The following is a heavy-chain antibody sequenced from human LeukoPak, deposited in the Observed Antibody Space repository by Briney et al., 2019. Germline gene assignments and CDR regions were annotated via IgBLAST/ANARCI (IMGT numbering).Heavy chain of an antibody. J-gene: IGHJ3*02. D-gene: IGHD3-22*01. Sequence: SETLSLTCAVYGGSFSGYYWSWIRQPPGKGLEWIGEINHSGSTNYNPSLKSRVTISVDTSKNQFSLKLSSVTAADTAVYYCARDSGLDYYDSSGYRRRAFDIWGQGTMVTVSS. CDR3: ARDSGLDYYDSSGYRRRAFDI. CDR2: INHSGST. CDR1: GGSFSGYY. V-gene: IGHV4-34*01.